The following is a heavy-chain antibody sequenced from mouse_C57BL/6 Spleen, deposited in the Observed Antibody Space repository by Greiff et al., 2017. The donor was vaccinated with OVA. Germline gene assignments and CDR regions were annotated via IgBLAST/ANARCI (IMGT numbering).Heavy chain of an antibody. CDR3: ARDDDYGVAY. CDR1: GFTFSDYY. Sequence: EVQVVESEGGLVQPGSSMKLSCTASGFTFSDYYMAWVRQVPEKGLEWVANINYDGSSTYYLDSLKSRFIISRDNAKNILYLQMSSLKSEDTATYYCARDDDYGVAYWGQGTLVTVSA. J-gene: IGHJ3*01. V-gene: IGHV5-16*01. D-gene: IGHD2-4*01. CDR2: INYDGSST.